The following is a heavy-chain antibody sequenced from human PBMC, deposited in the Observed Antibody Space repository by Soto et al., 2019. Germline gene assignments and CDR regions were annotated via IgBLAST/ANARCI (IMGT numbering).Heavy chain of an antibody. J-gene: IGHJ6*02. Sequence: GGSLSLSWSSAGCPCSNASRSWVRPAPGKGLEWVGRIKSKTDGWTTDYAAPVKGRFTISRDDSKNTLYLQMNSLKTEDTAVYYCTTDGITGTPYYYGMDVWGQGTTVNVSS. V-gene: IGHV3-15*01. CDR1: GCPCSNAS. CDR2: IKSKTDGWTT. D-gene: IGHD1-20*01. CDR3: TTDGITGTPYYYGMDV.